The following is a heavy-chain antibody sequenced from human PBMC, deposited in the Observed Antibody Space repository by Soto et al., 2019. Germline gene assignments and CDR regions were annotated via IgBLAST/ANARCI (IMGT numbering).Heavy chain of an antibody. J-gene: IGHJ4*02. D-gene: IGHD1-26*01. CDR1: GGTFSSYS. Sequence: QVQLVQSGAVVEKPGSSVKVSCKASGGTFSSYSINWVRQAPGQGLEWMGEIIPIFGTANYAQEFQGRVTTTADESTSTAYMEPSSLRSEDTAVYYCARNGGRHSGGIDYWGQGTLLTVSS. CDR2: IIPIFGTA. V-gene: IGHV1-69*01. CDR3: ARNGGRHSGGIDY.